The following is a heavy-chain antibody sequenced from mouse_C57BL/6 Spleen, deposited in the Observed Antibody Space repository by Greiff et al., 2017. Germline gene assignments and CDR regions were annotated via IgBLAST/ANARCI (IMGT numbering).Heavy chain of an antibody. Sequence: QVQLQQSGAELVKPGASVKLSCKASGYTFTEYTIHWVKQRSGQGLEWIGRFYPGSGSIKYNEKFKDKATLTADKSSSTVYMELSRLTSEDAAVYFCARHEEDYYGSSLYFDVWGTGTTVTVSS. CDR1: GYTFTEYT. J-gene: IGHJ1*03. V-gene: IGHV1-62-2*01. D-gene: IGHD1-1*01. CDR3: ARHEEDYYGSSLYFDV. CDR2: FYPGSGSI.